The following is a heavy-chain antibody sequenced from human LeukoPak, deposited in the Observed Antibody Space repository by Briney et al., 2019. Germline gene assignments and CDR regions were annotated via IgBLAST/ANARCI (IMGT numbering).Heavy chain of an antibody. J-gene: IGHJ6*03. D-gene: IGHD1-20*01. CDR1: GFTFSNYW. CDR3: ARDGVVTGKIPGYMDV. Sequence: PGGSLRLSCAASGFTFSNYWMNWVRQAPGKGLEWVSSISSSSSYIYYADSVKGRFTISRDNAKNSLYLQMNSLRAEDTAVYYCARDGVVTGKIPGYMDVWGKGTTVTVSS. V-gene: IGHV3-21*01. CDR2: ISSSSSYI.